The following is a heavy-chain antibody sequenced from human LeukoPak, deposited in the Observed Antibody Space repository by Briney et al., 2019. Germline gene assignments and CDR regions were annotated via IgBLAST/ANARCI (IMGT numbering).Heavy chain of an antibody. CDR3: ARGYSSDN. Sequence: GGSLRLSCAASGFTVSSNYMSWVRQAPGKGLEWVSVIYSGGSPYYADSVKGRFTISRDNSKNTLNLQMNSLRAEDAAVYHCARGYSSDNWGQGTLVTVSS. CDR1: GFTVSSNY. J-gene: IGHJ4*02. D-gene: IGHD2-21*01. V-gene: IGHV3-66*01. CDR2: IYSGGSP.